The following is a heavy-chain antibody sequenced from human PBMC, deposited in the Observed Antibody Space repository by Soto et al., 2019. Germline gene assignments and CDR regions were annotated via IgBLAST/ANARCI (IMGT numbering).Heavy chain of an antibody. J-gene: IGHJ6*02. CDR2: IYSNGGT. D-gene: IGHD6-6*01. CDR1: SDSMNSGGYY. V-gene: IGHV4-31*03. CDR3: ARRGGSSSGYYYYAMDV. Sequence: SETLSLTCSVSSDSMNSGGYYWSWIRQHPGKGLEWIGYIYSNGGTYYNPSLKSRVTISIDTSKNQFSLNLTSVTAADTAVYYCARRGGSSSGYYYYAMDVWGQGTTVTVSS.